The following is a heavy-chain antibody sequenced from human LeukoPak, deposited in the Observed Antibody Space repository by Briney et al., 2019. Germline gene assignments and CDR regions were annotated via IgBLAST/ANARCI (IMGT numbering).Heavy chain of an antibody. Sequence: GESLKISCKGSGYSFTTSWIGWVRQMPVKGLEWMGIINPGDSDTRYSPSFQGQVTISADKSTSTAYLQWNSLKASDTAIYYCATYAGTSSKYFQHWGQGTLVTVSS. J-gene: IGHJ1*01. CDR1: GYSFTTSW. V-gene: IGHV5-51*01. CDR2: INPGDSDT. CDR3: ATYAGTSSKYFQH. D-gene: IGHD3-10*01.